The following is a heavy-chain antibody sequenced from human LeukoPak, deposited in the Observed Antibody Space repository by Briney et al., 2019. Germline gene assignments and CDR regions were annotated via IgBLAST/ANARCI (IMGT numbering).Heavy chain of an antibody. Sequence: GGSLRLSCAASEFAFSTYNMNWVRQAPGKGLEWVSYVSTGSSTTYYADSVKGRFTISRDNVENSLYLQMNSLRDEDTAVYYCARVAAGYSVNYFDYWGQGTLVTVSS. CDR1: EFAFSTYN. V-gene: IGHV3-48*02. D-gene: IGHD4-23*01. CDR3: ARVAAGYSVNYFDY. CDR2: VSTGSSTT. J-gene: IGHJ4*02.